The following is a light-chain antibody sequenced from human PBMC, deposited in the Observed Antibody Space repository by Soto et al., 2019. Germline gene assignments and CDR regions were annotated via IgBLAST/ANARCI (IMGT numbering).Light chain of an antibody. Sequence: EIGLTQSPGTLSLSPGERATLSCRASQSVSSNYLAWYKQKPGQAPRLLIYGAFSRATGIPDRFSGSGSGTEFTLTISRLEPEDFAVYYCHQYGISPFGGGTKVEIK. CDR1: QSVSSNY. J-gene: IGKJ4*01. V-gene: IGKV3-20*01. CDR2: GAF. CDR3: HQYGISP.